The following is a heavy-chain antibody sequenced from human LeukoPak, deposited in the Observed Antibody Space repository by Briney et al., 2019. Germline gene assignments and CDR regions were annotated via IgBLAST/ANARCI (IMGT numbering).Heavy chain of an antibody. J-gene: IGHJ4*02. CDR1: GYTFTSYG. CDR3: ARDVGTIIVVVPVRFDY. Sequence: ASVTVSCKASGYTFTSYGISWVRQAPGQGLEWMGWISAYNGNTNYAQKLQGRVTMTTDTSTSTAYMELRSLRSDDTAVYYCARDVGTIIVVVPVRFDYWGQGTLVTVSS. D-gene: IGHD2-2*01. CDR2: ISAYNGNT. V-gene: IGHV1-18*01.